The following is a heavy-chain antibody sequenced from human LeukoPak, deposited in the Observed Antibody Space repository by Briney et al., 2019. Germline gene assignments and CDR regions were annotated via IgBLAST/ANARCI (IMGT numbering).Heavy chain of an antibody. D-gene: IGHD4-17*01. Sequence: GGSLRLSCAASGFTFSSYAMSWVRQAPGMGLEWVSAISGSGGSTYYADSVKGRFTISRDNSKNTLYLQMNSLRAEDTAVYYCAKKYNDYSVSHFDYWGQGTLVTVSP. CDR3: AKKYNDYSVSHFDY. CDR2: ISGSGGST. V-gene: IGHV3-23*01. J-gene: IGHJ4*02. CDR1: GFTFSSYA.